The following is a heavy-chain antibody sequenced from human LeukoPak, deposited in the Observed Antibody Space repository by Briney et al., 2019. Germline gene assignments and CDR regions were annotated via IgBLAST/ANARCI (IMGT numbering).Heavy chain of an antibody. CDR2: IYYSGST. J-gene: IGHJ5*02. V-gene: IGHV4-39*01. Sequence: SETLSLTCTVSGCSISSSSFHWGWIRQPPGKGLEWIGTIYYSGSTYYNPSLKSRVTMSVDTSKNQFSLRLSSVAAADTAVYYCARQGYISGQGFRNNWFDPWGEGDLVTVSS. D-gene: IGHD6-19*01. CDR3: ARQGYISGQGFRNNWFDP. CDR1: GCSISSSSFH.